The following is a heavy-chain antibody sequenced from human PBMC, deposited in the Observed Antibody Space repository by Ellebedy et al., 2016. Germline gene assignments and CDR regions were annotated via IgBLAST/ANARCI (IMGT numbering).Heavy chain of an antibody. CDR2: IYSGGST. Sequence: GESLKISCAASGFTVSSNYMSWVRQAPGKGLEWVSVIYSGGSTYYADSVKGRFTISRDNSKNTLYLQMNSLRAEDTAVYYCASSSGGYSIDYWGQGTLVTVSS. CDR3: ASSSGGYSIDY. J-gene: IGHJ4*02. V-gene: IGHV3-66*01. D-gene: IGHD1-26*01. CDR1: GFTVSSNY.